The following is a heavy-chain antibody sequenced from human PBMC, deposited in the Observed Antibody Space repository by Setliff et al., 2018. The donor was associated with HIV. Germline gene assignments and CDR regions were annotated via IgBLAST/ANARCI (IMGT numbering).Heavy chain of an antibody. Sequence: KTSETLSLTCTVSGGSISSGSYYWSWIRQHPGKGLEWIGYIYYSGSTYHNPSLRSRLTISVDTSKNQFSLTLTSVTAADTATYYCARGIVPPTRQGYYYMDVWGKGTTVTVSS. CDR1: GGSISSGSYY. CDR3: ARGIVPPTRQGYYYMDV. V-gene: IGHV4-61*01. CDR2: IYYSGST. D-gene: IGHD2-21*01. J-gene: IGHJ6*03.